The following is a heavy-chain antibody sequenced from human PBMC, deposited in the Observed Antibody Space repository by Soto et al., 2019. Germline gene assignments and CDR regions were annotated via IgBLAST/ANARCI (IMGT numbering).Heavy chain of an antibody. J-gene: IGHJ5*01. Sequence: EVQLVDSGGGLVMPGRSLRLSCAASGFTFSNAWMNWVRQAPGKGLEWVVRINTKTEGATTDYVAPVKGRFTISRDDSINTLYLQMNSLKTEDKAVYYCITVSHTLVKPAWGHGTLVTVSS. V-gene: IGHV3-15*07. CDR3: ITVSHTLVKPA. D-gene: IGHD2-2*01. CDR2: INTKTEGATT. CDR1: GFTFSNAW.